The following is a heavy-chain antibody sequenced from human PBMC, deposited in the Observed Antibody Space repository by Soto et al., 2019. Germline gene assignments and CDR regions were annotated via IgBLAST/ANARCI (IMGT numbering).Heavy chain of an antibody. V-gene: IGHV3-30-3*01. CDR2: ISYDGSNK. CDR1: GFTFSSYA. CDR3: ARDLRGYSYGLIDY. Sequence: GGSLRLSCAASGFTFSSYAMHWVRQAPGKGLEWVAVISYDGSNKYYADSVKGRFTISRDNSKNTLYLQMNSLRAEDTAVYYCARDLRGYSYGLIDYWGQGTLVTVSS. J-gene: IGHJ4*02. D-gene: IGHD5-18*01.